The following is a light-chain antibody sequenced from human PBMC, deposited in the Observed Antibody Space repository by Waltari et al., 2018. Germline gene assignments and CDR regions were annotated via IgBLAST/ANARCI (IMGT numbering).Light chain of an antibody. CDR3: AAWDDSLSGRV. CDR1: RSNLGSNY. J-gene: IGLJ3*02. CDR2: RNN. Sequence: QSVFTQPPSASGTPGQRVTISCSGSRSNLGSNYVYWYQQLPGTAPKLLIYRNNQRPSGVPDRFSGSKSGTSASLAISGLRSEDEADYYCAAWDDSLSGRVFGGGTKVTVL. V-gene: IGLV1-47*01.